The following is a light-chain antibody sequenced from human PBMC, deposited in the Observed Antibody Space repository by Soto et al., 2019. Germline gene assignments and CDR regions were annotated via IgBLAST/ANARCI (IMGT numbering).Light chain of an antibody. CDR2: GAS. CDR1: QSVSSN. CDR3: QQYNNWPPTWT. J-gene: IGKJ1*01. Sequence: EIVTTQSPATLSVSPGERATLSCRASQSVSSNLAWYQQKPGQAPRLLIYGASTRATGIPARFSGSGSGTEFTLTISSLQSEDFAVYYCQQYNNWPPTWTFGQGTRWIS. V-gene: IGKV3-15*01.